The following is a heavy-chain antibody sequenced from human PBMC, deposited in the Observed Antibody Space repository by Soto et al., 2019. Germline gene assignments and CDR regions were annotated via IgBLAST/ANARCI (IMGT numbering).Heavy chain of an antibody. CDR2: ISGPGGST. V-gene: IGHV3-23*01. CDR3: AKNGDYSYYYAMDV. Sequence: EVQLLESGGGLVQPGGSLRLSCAASGFTFSNYAMTWVRQAAGKGLEWVSSISGPGGSTYYADSVQGRFTISRDNAKNSLYLEMTSLTAEDTAIYYCAKNGDYSYYYAMDVWGQGTTVSVSS. CDR1: GFTFSNYA. J-gene: IGHJ6*02. D-gene: IGHD4-17*01.